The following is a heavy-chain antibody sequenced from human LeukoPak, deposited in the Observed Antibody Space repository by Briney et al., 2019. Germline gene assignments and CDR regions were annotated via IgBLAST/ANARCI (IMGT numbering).Heavy chain of an antibody. Sequence: GGSLRLSCAASGFTFSSYAMSWVHQAPGKGLERVSAISGSGGSTYYADSVKGRFTISRDNSKNTLYLQMNSLRAEDTAVYYCAKATGYSSGWYSNWGQGTLVTVSS. CDR1: GFTFSSYA. D-gene: IGHD6-19*01. CDR3: AKATGYSSGWYSN. V-gene: IGHV3-23*01. J-gene: IGHJ4*02. CDR2: ISGSGGST.